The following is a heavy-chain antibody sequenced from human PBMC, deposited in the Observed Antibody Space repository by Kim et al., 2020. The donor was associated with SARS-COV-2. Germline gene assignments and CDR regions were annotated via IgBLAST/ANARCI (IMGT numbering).Heavy chain of an antibody. V-gene: IGHV3-66*01. CDR3: ARDGENYYGSGSRALDV. CDR1: GFTVSSNY. D-gene: IGHD3-10*01. CDR2: IYSGGST. Sequence: GGSLRLSCAASGFTVSSNYMSWVRQAPGKGLEWVSVIYSGGSTYYADSVKGRFTISRDNSKNTLYLQMNSLRAEDTAVYYCARDGENYYGSGSRALDVWGQGTTVTVSS. J-gene: IGHJ6*02.